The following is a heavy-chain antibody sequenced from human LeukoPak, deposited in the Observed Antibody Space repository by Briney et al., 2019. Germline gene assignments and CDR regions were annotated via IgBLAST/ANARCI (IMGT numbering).Heavy chain of an antibody. V-gene: IGHV1-18*01. CDR3: ARVVYYYDSSGYFLSDGMDV. J-gene: IGHJ6*02. CDR1: VYTFTTYG. D-gene: IGHD3-22*01. Sequence: ASVKVSSKASVYTFTTYGISWVRQAPGQRLEWMGWITPYNGNTNYAQKLQGRVTRTTDTSTSTAYMELRSLRSDDTAVYYCARVVYYYDSSGYFLSDGMDVWGQGTTVTVSS. CDR2: ITPYNGNT.